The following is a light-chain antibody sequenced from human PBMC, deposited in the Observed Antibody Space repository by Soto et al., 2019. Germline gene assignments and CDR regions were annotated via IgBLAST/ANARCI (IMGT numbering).Light chain of an antibody. J-gene: IGLJ1*01. CDR1: SSDVGGYNY. Sequence: QSVLTQPASMSGSPGQSITISCTGTSSDVGGYNYVSWYQHHPGKAPKLMIFDVSNRPLGVSNRFSGSKSGNTASLTISGLQPEDEADYYCSSYTTSNTRQIVFGTGTKLTVL. CDR2: DVS. CDR3: SSYTTSNTRQIV. V-gene: IGLV2-14*03.